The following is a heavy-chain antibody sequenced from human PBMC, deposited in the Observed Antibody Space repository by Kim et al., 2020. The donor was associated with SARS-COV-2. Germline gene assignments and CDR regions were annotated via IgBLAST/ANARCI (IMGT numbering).Heavy chain of an antibody. CDR1: GYTFTSYG. V-gene: IGHV1-18*01. CDR2: ISAYNGNT. Sequence: ASVKVSCKASGYTFTSYGISWVRQAPGQGLEWMGWISAYNGNTNYAQKLQGRVTMTTDTSTSTAYMELRSLRSDDTAVYYCARARRGYSSSWYYFDYWGQGTLVTVSS. CDR3: ARARRGYSSSWYYFDY. J-gene: IGHJ4*02. D-gene: IGHD6-13*01.